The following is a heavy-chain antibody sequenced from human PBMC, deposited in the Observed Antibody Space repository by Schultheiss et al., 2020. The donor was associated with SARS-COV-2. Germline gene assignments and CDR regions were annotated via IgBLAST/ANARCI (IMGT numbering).Heavy chain of an antibody. V-gene: IGHV3-33*01. D-gene: IGHD3-22*01. J-gene: IGHJ3*02. CDR2: IWYDGSNK. Sequence: GGSLRLSCAASGFTFSSYGMHWVRQAPGKGLEWVAVIWYDGSNKYYADSVKGRFTISRDNSKNTLYLQMNSLRAEDTAVYYCARVYNNYYDSSGHAVDIWGQGTMVTVSS. CDR1: GFTFSSYG. CDR3: ARVYNNYYDSSGHAVDI.